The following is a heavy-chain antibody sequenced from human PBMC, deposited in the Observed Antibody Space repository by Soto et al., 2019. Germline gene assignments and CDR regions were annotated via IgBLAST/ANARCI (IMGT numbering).Heavy chain of an antibody. D-gene: IGHD3-22*01. J-gene: IGHJ3*02. CDR1: GSTITGSH. Sequence: AFVTVSCTTSGSTITGSHMRWVLQDHGQGLDWMRWINPNSGGTNYAQKFQGRVTMTRDTSISTAYMELSRLRSDDTAVYYCARDMGYYYHSSAWYAFDNWGPGTRVSVS. CDR3: ARDMGYYYHSSAWYAFDN. CDR2: INPNSGGT. V-gene: IGHV1-2*02.